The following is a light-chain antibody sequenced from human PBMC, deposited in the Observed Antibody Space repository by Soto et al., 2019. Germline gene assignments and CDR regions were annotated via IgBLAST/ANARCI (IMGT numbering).Light chain of an antibody. J-gene: IGKJ1*01. CDR1: ENVRTF. CDR3: QQHSHWPPWT. CDR2: GAS. Sequence: VLTQSPATLSLSPGERATLSCRASENVRTFVDWYQQKPGQAPRLLIYGASNRATDIPARFSGSGSGTDFTLTISNIEPEDFAVYYCQQHSHWPPWTFGKGTRVEIQ. V-gene: IGKV3-11*01.